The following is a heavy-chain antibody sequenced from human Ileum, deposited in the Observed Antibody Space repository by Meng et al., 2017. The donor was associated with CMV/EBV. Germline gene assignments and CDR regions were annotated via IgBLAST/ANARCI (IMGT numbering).Heavy chain of an antibody. J-gene: IGHJ4*02. D-gene: IGHD2-2*01. CDR1: GGSFSGYY. CDR2: INHSGST. CDR3: ARGYIVVVPAANKNSGVFDY. Sequence: SETLSLTCAVYGGSFSGYYWSWIRQPPGKGLEWIGEINHSGSTNYNPSLKSRVTISVDTSKNQFSLKLGSVTAADTAVYYCARGYIVVVPAANKNSGVFDYWGQGTLVTVSS. V-gene: IGHV4-34*01.